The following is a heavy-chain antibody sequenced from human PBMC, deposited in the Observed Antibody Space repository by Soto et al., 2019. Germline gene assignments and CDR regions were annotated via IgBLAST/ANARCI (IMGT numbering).Heavy chain of an antibody. CDR1: GYTFSNYG. CDR3: ARQHNDLWSDSPDCDS. J-gene: IGHJ4*02. Sequence: QVQLVQSGGEVKKPGASVKVSCKASGYTFSNYGVSWVRQAPGQGLEWMGWITAYNGKTNYAHNFEGRVAMTIDTSTSTAYMELRSLRSDDTAVYYCARQHNDLWSDSPDCDSWGQGTLVTVSA. CDR2: ITAYNGKT. D-gene: IGHD3-3*01. V-gene: IGHV1-18*04.